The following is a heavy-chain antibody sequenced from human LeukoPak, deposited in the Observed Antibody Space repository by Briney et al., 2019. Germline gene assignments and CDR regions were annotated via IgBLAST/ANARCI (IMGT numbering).Heavy chain of an antibody. CDR2: INSDGSST. CDR3: ARVRYSSGWRNSTDAFDI. Sequence: GGSLRLSCAASGFIFSSYWMHWVRQAPGKGLVWVSRINSDGSSTSYADSVKGRYTISRDNAKNTLYLQMNSQRAEDTAVYYCARVRYSSGWRNSTDAFDIWGQGTMVTVSS. V-gene: IGHV3-74*01. J-gene: IGHJ3*02. CDR1: GFIFSSYW. D-gene: IGHD6-19*01.